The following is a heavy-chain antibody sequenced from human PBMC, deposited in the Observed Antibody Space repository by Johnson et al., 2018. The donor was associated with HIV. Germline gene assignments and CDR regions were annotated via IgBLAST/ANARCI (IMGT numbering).Heavy chain of an antibody. Sequence: QEKLVESGGGVVQPGRSLRLSCAASGFTFSSYAMHWVRQAPGKGLEWVAVISYDGSNKYYADSVKGRFTISRDNSKNTLYLQMKSLRAEDTAVYYCARITGVVVAYTHYGPGSNRRADAFDIWGQGTMVTVSS. CDR3: ARITGVVVAYTHYGPGSNRRADAFDI. CDR2: ISYDGSNK. CDR1: GFTFSSYA. J-gene: IGHJ3*02. D-gene: IGHD3-10*01. V-gene: IGHV3-30-3*01.